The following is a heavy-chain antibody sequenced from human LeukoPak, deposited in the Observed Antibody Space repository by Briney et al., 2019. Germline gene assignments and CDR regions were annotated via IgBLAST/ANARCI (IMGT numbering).Heavy chain of an antibody. Sequence: PSETLSLTCAVYGGSFSGYYWSWIRQPPGKGLEWIGEIHHSGSTNYNPSLKSRVTISVDTSKNQFSLKLSSVTAADTAVYYCARAPEGTMVRGVTNWFDPWGQGTLVTVSS. D-gene: IGHD3-10*01. CDR3: ARAPEGTMVRGVTNWFDP. CDR1: GGSFSGYY. V-gene: IGHV4-34*01. CDR2: IHHSGST. J-gene: IGHJ5*02.